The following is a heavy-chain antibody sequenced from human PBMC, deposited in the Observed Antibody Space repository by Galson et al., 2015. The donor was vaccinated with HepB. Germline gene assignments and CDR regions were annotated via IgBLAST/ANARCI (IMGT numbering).Heavy chain of an antibody. D-gene: IGHD2-2*01. Sequence: SLRLSCAASGFTFSSYSMNWVRQAPGKGLEWVSSITSSGGNTYYTDSVKGRFTISRDNSKNTLLLQLNSLRAEDTAVYYCASRYCSSTSCLSGGGYWGQGTLVPVSS. V-gene: IGHV3-23*01. CDR1: GFTFSSYS. J-gene: IGHJ4*02. CDR3: ASRYCSSTSCLSGGGY. CDR2: ITSSGGNT.